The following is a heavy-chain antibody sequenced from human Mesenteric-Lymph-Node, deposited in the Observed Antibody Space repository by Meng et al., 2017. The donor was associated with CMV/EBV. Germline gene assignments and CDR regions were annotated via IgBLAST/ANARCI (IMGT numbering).Heavy chain of an antibody. D-gene: IGHD3-10*01. Sequence: GGSLRLSCAAPGFTFSSYSMNWVRQAPGKGLEWVSSISSSSSYIYYADSVKGRFTISRDNAKNSLYLQMNSLRAEDTAVYYCARDSITMVRGVTPHYYYGMDVWGQGTTVTVSS. CDR3: ARDSITMVRGVTPHYYYGMDV. CDR2: ISSSSSYI. J-gene: IGHJ6*02. CDR1: GFTFSSYS. V-gene: IGHV3-21*01.